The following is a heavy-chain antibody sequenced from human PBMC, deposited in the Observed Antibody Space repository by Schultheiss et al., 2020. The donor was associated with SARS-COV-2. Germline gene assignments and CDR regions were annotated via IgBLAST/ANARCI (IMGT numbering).Heavy chain of an antibody. J-gene: IGHJ4*02. CDR3: ARDLSSGYYLEYYLDY. Sequence: ASVKVSCKASGYTFTSYGISWVRQAPGQGLEWMGWISAYNGNTSYAQKFRGRVTMTTDTSTSTAYLELRSLRSDDTAMYYCARDLSSGYYLEYYLDYWAQGTLVTVSS. CDR1: GYTFTSYG. CDR2: ISAYNGNT. V-gene: IGHV1-18*01. D-gene: IGHD3-22*01.